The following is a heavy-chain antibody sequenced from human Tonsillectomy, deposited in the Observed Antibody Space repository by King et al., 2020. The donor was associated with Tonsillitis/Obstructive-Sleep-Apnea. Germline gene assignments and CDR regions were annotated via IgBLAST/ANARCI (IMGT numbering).Heavy chain of an antibody. Sequence: QLQESGPGLVKPSGTLSLTCAVSGGSISSSNWWSWVRQPPGKGLEWIGKIYHSVSTDYNPSLTSRVTISVVKAKTHFSLRLSSVTAADTAVYYCARGYCSSPSCHGDDAFDIWGQGTMVTVSS. V-gene: IGHV4-4*02. CDR2: IYHSVST. J-gene: IGHJ3*02. D-gene: IGHD2-2*01. CDR3: ARGYCSSPSCHGDDAFDI. CDR1: GGSISSSNW.